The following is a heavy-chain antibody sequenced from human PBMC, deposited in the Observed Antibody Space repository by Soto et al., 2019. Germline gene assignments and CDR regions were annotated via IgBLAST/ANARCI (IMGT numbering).Heavy chain of an antibody. D-gene: IGHD3-22*01. CDR1: AYTFTGYG. CDR3: AREGYYYDSSGYPFDY. J-gene: IGHJ4*02. V-gene: IGHV1-18*01. CDR2: ISAYNGNT. Sequence: SVKLSCIAPAYTFTGYGISLVRQDPGQGLEWMGWISAYNGNTNYAQKLQGRVTMTTDTSTSTAYMELRSMRSDDTAVYYCAREGYYYDSSGYPFDYWGQGTLVTVSS.